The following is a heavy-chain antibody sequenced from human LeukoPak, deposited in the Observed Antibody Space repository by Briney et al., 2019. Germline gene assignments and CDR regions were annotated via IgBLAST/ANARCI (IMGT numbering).Heavy chain of an antibody. J-gene: IGHJ4*02. Sequence: GGSLRLSCAASGFTFSSYWMSWVRQAPGKGLEWVANIKQDGSEKYYVDSVKGRFTISRDNAKNSLYLQMNSLRAEDTAVYYCVRLREIPVFGVVTKSTSYFDYWGQGTLVTVSS. D-gene: IGHD3-3*01. V-gene: IGHV3-7*01. CDR2: IKQDGSEK. CDR1: GFTFSSYW. CDR3: VRLREIPVFGVVTKSTSYFDY.